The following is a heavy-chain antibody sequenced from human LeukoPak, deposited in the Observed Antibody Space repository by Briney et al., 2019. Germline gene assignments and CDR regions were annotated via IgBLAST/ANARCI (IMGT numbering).Heavy chain of an antibody. J-gene: IGHJ4*02. Sequence: PGGSLTLSCAASGFTFSSYAMSWVRQAPGKGLEWVAGISGSGGGTYYADAVKGRFTISRDNSKNTLYLQMNSLRAEDTAVYYCAKGRISPDDWGQGTLVTVSS. D-gene: IGHD1-14*01. V-gene: IGHV3-23*01. CDR3: AKGRISPDD. CDR2: ISGSGGGT. CDR1: GFTFSSYA.